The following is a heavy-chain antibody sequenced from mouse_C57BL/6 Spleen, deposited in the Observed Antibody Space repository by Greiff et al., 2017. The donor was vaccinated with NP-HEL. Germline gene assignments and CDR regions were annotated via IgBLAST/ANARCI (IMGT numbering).Heavy chain of an antibody. D-gene: IGHD2-3*01. V-gene: IGHV1-55*01. J-gene: IGHJ4*01. CDR1: GYTFTSYW. CDR2: IYPGSGST. Sequence: QVHVKQSGAELVKPGASVKMSCKASGYTFTSYWITWVKQRPGQGLEWIGDIYPGSGSTNYNEKFKSKATLTVDTSSSTAYMQLSSLTSEDSAVYYCASGGWLLGMDYWGQGTSVTVSS. CDR3: ASGGWLLGMDY.